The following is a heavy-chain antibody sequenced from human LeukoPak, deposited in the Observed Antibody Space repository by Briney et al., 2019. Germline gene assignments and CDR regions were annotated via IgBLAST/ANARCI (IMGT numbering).Heavy chain of an antibody. D-gene: IGHD3-10*01. V-gene: IGHV4-31*03. CDR2: IHFSGST. J-gene: IGHJ4*02. CDR3: ARGGNRFGGFYFDY. Sequence: PSETLSLTCTVSADSIGSSGHYWTWIRQHPGKGPETIGFIHFSGSTNHSSSLKSRVAISVDASKNQFSLRLSSVTSADTAVYYCARGGNRFGGFYFDYWGQGILVTVSS. CDR1: ADSIGSSGHY.